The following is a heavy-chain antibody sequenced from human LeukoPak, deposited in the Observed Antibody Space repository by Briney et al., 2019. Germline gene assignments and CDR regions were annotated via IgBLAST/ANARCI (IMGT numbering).Heavy chain of an antibody. J-gene: IGHJ3*02. CDR3: AKAIIAVAGTGTVFDI. V-gene: IGHV3-9*03. CDR1: GFTFDDYA. Sequence: GGSLRLSCAASGFTFDDYAMHWVRQAPGKGLEWVSGISWNSGSIGYADSVKGRFTISRDNAKNSLYLQMNSLRAEDMALYYCAKAIIAVAGTGTVFDIWGQGTMVTVTS. CDR2: ISWNSGSI. D-gene: IGHD6-19*01.